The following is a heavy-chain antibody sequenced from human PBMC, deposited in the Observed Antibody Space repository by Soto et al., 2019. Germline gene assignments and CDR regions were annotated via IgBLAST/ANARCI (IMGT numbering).Heavy chain of an antibody. CDR1: GFTFSSYA. D-gene: IGHD6-19*01. V-gene: IGHV3-30-3*01. J-gene: IGHJ4*02. CDR2: ISYDGSNK. CDR3: ARTAGLEQWXVRGAYFDY. Sequence: QVQLVESGGGVVQPGRSLRLSCAASGFTFSSYAMHWVRQAPGKGLEWVAVISYDGSNKYYADSVKGRFTISRDNSKNTLYLQMNSLRAEDTAVYYCARTAGLEQWXVRGAYFDYWGQGTLVTVSS.